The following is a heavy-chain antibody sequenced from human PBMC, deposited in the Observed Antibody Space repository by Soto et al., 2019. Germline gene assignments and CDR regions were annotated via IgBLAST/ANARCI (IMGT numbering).Heavy chain of an antibody. J-gene: IGHJ5*02. Sequence: ASVKVSCKASGGTFSSYAISWVRQAPGQGLEWMGGIIPIFGTANYAQKFQGRVTITADESTSTAYMELSSLRSEDTAVYYCARDTVSTIVGYNWFDPWGQGTLVTVSS. CDR3: ARDTVSTIVGYNWFDP. CDR1: GGTFSSYA. CDR2: IIPIFGTA. D-gene: IGHD3-3*01. V-gene: IGHV1-69*13.